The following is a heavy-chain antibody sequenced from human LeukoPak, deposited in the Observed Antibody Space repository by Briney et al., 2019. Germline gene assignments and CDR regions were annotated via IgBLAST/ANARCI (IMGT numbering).Heavy chain of an antibody. D-gene: IGHD1-1*01. Sequence: PGRSLRLSCAASGFTFSSYAMHWVRQAPGKGLEWVAVISYDGSNKYYADSVKGRFTISRDNSKNTLYLQMNSLRAEDTAVYYCARDQEGTPGAFDIWGQGTMVTVSS. V-gene: IGHV3-30-3*01. CDR1: GFTFSSYA. CDR2: ISYDGSNK. J-gene: IGHJ3*02. CDR3: ARDQEGTPGAFDI.